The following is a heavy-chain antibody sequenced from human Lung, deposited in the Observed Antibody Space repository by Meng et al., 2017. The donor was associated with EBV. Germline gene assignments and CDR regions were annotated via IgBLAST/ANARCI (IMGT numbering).Heavy chain of an antibody. CDR1: GGSINSGDYY. CDR3: ARNYYFDY. CDR2: IYYTGST. V-gene: IGHV4-30-4*01. Sequence: GRLQVAGPGLVKPSQTLSLTCTVSGGSINSGDYYWSWIRQPPGKGLEWIGYIYYTGSTYYNPSLKSRVTISMDTSKNQFSLRLSSVTAADTAVYYCARNYYFDYWGQGTLVTVSS. J-gene: IGHJ4*02.